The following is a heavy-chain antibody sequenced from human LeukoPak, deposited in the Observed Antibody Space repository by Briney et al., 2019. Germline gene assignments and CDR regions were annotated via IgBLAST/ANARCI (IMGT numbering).Heavy chain of an antibody. CDR2: ISGSGGST. CDR1: GFTFSSYA. V-gene: IGHV3-23*01. Sequence: GGSLRLSCAASGFTFSSYAMSWVRQAPGKGLEWVSAISGSGGSTYYADSVKGRFTISRDNSKNTLYLQMNSLRAEDTAVYYYAKDQSYYGSGISPRWFDSWGQGTLVTVSS. J-gene: IGHJ5*01. CDR3: AKDQSYYGSGISPRWFDS. D-gene: IGHD3-10*01.